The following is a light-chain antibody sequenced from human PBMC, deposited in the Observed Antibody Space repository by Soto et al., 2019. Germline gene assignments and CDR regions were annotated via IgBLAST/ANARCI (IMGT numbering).Light chain of an antibody. Sequence: QSVLTQSSSASASLGSSVKLTCTLSSAHRGYIIAWHQQQQGQAPRHLMKLEGSGSYNKGSGVPDRFSDSSSGADRYLTISNLQFEDEDDYYCDTWDSNPCVFGGGTKLTVL. J-gene: IGLJ3*02. CDR2: LEGSGSY. CDR1: SAHRGYI. CDR3: DTWDSNPCV. V-gene: IGLV4-60*02.